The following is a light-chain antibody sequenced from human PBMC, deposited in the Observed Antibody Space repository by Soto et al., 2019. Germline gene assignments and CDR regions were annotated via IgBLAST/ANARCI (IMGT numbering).Light chain of an antibody. J-gene: IGKJ1*01. Sequence: IVMTQSPATLSLSPGERATLSCRASQSVSSNLAWYQQKPGQAPRLLIYGASTRAPGIPDRFSGSGSGTDFTLTITRLEPEDFAMYYCQRYDSFRTFGQGTKVDIK. V-gene: IGKV3-20*01. CDR1: QSVSSN. CDR3: QRYDSFRT. CDR2: GAS.